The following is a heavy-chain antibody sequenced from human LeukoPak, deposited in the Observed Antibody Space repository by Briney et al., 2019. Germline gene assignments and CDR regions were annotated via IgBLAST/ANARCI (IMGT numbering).Heavy chain of an antibody. D-gene: IGHD7-27*01. CDR1: RFTLTSYW. Sequence: GGSLRLSCAGSRFTLTSYWMNWVRQAPGKGLEWVANIKQDGTQTYYVDSVKGRFTISRDNARSSLYLQMNSLGVEDTAVYYCASDLSQTGAFNIWGQGTMVTVSS. V-gene: IGHV3-7*01. CDR3: ASDLSQTGAFNI. J-gene: IGHJ3*02. CDR2: IKQDGTQT.